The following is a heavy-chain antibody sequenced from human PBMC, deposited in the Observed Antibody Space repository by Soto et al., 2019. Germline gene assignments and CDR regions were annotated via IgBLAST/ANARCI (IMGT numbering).Heavy chain of an antibody. J-gene: IGHJ6*02. V-gene: IGHV3-30-3*01. CDR3: ARCITMVRGVIDHYYYYYGMDV. D-gene: IGHD3-10*01. Sequence: QVQLVESGGGVVQPGRSLRLSCAASGFTFRSYAMHWVRQAPGKGLEWVAVISYDGSNKYYADSVKGRFTISRDNSKNTLYLQMNSLRAEDTAVYYCARCITMVRGVIDHYYYYYGMDVWGQGTTVTVSS. CDR1: GFTFRSYA. CDR2: ISYDGSNK.